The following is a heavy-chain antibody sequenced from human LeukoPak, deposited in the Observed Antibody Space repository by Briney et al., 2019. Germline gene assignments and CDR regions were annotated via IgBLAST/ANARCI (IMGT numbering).Heavy chain of an antibody. D-gene: IGHD3-22*01. V-gene: IGHV1-69*04. J-gene: IGHJ3*02. CDR1: GGTFSSYT. CDR3: ARDDSSGYYDFHAFDI. CDR2: IIPILGIA. Sequence: SVKVSCKASGGTFSSYTIGWVRQAPGQGLEWIGRIIPILGIANYAQKFQGRVTITADKSTSPAYMELSSLRSEDTAVYYCARDDSSGYYDFHAFDIWGQGTMVTVSS.